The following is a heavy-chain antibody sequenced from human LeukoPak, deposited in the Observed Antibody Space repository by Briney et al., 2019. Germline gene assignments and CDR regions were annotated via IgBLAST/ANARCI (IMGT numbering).Heavy chain of an antibody. CDR3: ARDKSGSSGWYSYFDY. Sequence: ASVKVSCKASGYTFIGYYMHWVRQAPGQGLQWMGWINPKSGGTKYAQKFQGRVTMTRDTSISTAYMELSRLRSDDTAVYYCARDKSGSSGWYSYFDYWGQGTLVTVSS. CDR1: GYTFIGYY. V-gene: IGHV1-2*02. D-gene: IGHD6-19*01. CDR2: INPKSGGT. J-gene: IGHJ4*02.